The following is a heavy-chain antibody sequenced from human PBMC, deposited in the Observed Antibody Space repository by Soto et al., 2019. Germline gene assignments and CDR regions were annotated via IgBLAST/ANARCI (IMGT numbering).Heavy chain of an antibody. CDR3: ARDILFDY. D-gene: IGHD2-15*01. Sequence: APGKVSSKASWYTFTSYALHWVRQAPGQRLEWMGWINAGNGNTKYSQKFQGRVTITRDTSASTAYMELSSLRSEDTAVYYCARDILFDYWGQGTLVTVSS. V-gene: IGHV1-3*01. CDR1: WYTFTSYA. CDR2: INAGNGNT. J-gene: IGHJ4*02.